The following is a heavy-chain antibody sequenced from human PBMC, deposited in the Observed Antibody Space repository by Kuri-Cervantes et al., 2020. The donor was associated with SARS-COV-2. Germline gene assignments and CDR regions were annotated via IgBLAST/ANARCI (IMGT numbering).Heavy chain of an antibody. V-gene: IGHV3-33*06. J-gene: IGHJ4*02. CDR1: GFTFSSYG. CDR3: AKGRIAVAVSYFDD. Sequence: GESLMLSCAASGFTFSSYGMHWVRQAPGKGLEWGAVIWYDGGNKYYADSVKGRFTISRYNSKHTLYLQMNSLRAESTAVYYCAKGRIAVAVSYFDDWGQGTLVTVSS. CDR2: IWYDGGNK. D-gene: IGHD6-19*01.